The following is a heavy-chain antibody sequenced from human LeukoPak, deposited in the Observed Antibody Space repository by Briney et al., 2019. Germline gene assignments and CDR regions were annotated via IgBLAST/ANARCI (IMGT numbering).Heavy chain of an antibody. V-gene: IGHV4-4*07. CDR3: ARDLWGSSRYYAFDI. Sequence: SETLSLTCTGSGGSISSYYWSWLRQPAGKGLEWIGRIYTSGSTNYNPSLKSRVTMSVDTSKNQFSLKLSSVTAADTAVYYCARDLWGSSRYYAFDIWGQGTMVTVSS. J-gene: IGHJ3*02. CDR2: IYTSGST. D-gene: IGHD3-16*01. CDR1: GGSISSYY.